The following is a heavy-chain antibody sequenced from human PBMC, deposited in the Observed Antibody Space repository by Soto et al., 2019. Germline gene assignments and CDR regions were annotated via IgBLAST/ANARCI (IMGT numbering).Heavy chain of an antibody. CDR2: IIPIFGTA. J-gene: IGHJ4*02. Sequence: QVQLVQSGAEVKKPGSSVKVSCKASEGTFTSYAITWVRRAPGQGLGGMGGIIPIFGTANYAQKSQGRVTITADESTSTAYMELSSLRSEDTAVYYCASPLSYDSSGRLDYWGQGTLVTVSS. V-gene: IGHV1-69*01. CDR1: EGTFTSYA. CDR3: ASPLSYDSSGRLDY. D-gene: IGHD3-22*01.